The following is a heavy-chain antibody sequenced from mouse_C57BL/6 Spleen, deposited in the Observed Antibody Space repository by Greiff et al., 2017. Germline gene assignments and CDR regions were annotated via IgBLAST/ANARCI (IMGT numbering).Heavy chain of an antibody. CDR1: GFTFSDYG. CDR3: ARGTTVGGFAY. Sequence: EVQGVESGGGLVKPGGSLKLSCAASGFTFSDYGMHWVRQAPEKGLEWVAYISSGSSTIYYADTVKGRFTISRDNAKNTLFLQMTSLRSEDTARYYCARGTTVGGFAYWGQGTLVTVSA. D-gene: IGHD1-1*01. CDR2: ISSGSSTI. V-gene: IGHV5-17*01. J-gene: IGHJ3*01.